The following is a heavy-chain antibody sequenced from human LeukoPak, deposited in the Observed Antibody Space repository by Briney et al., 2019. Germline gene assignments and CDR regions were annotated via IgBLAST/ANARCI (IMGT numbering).Heavy chain of an antibody. CDR1: GGTFSSYA. J-gene: IGHJ3*02. Sequence: SVKVSCKASGGTFSSYAISWVRQAPGQGLEWMGGIIPIFGTANYAQKFQGRVTITADESTSTAYMELSSLRSEDTAVYYCARTPYYDSSGYPDAAFDIWGQGTMVTVSS. CDR3: ARTPYYDSSGYPDAAFDI. D-gene: IGHD3-22*01. CDR2: IIPIFGTA. V-gene: IGHV1-69*13.